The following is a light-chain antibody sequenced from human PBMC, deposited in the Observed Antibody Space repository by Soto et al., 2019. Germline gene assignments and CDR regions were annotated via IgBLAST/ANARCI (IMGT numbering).Light chain of an antibody. V-gene: IGLV1-40*01. CDR3: QSYDSSLSGVV. Sequence: QYVLTQPPSVSGAPGQRVTISCTGSTSNIGAGYDVHWYQQLPGTAPNLLIYGNSNRPSGVPDRFSGSKTGTSASLAITGLQADDEADYYCQSYDSSLSGVVFGGGTKLTVL. J-gene: IGLJ2*01. CDR2: GNS. CDR1: TSNIGAGYD.